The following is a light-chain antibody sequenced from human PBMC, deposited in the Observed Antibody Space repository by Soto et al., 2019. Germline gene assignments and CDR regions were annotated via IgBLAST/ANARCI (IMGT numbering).Light chain of an antibody. CDR1: QSLSSS. J-gene: IGKJ1*01. Sequence: EIVMTQSPATLSVSPGERATLSCRASQSLSSSLAWYQQKPGQAPRLLIYDASTRATDIPARFSGSGSGTEFTLTISSLHSEDSAVYYCLQYFRWRTFGQGTKVEIK. CDR3: LQYFRWRT. V-gene: IGKV3-15*01. CDR2: DAS.